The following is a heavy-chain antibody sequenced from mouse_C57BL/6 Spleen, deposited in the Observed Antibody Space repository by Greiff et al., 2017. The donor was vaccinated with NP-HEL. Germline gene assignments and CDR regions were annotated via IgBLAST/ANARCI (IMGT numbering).Heavy chain of an antibody. CDR1: GFTFSDAW. CDR2: IRNKANNHAT. D-gene: IGHD2-2*01. V-gene: IGHV6-6*01. J-gene: IGHJ1*03. CDR3: LMVTTRDWYFDV. Sequence: EVKLVESGGGLVQPGGSMKLSCAASGFTFSDAWMDWVRQSPEKGLEWVAEIRNKANNHATYYAESVKGRFTISRDDSKSSVYLQMNSLRAEDTGIYYFLMVTTRDWYFDVWGTGTTVTVSS.